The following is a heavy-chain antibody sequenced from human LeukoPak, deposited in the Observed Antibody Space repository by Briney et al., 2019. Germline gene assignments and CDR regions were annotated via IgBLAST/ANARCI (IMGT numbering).Heavy chain of an antibody. J-gene: IGHJ6*02. V-gene: IGHV1-18*01. CDR3: ARLDIVLVVAATPLHYGMDV. D-gene: IGHD2-15*01. CDR1: GYTFTSYG. Sequence: GASVKVSCKASGYTFTSYGISWMRQAPGQGLEWMGWISAYNGNTNYAQKLQGRVTMTTDTSTSTAYMELRSLRSDDTAVYYCARLDIVLVVAATPLHYGMDVWGQGTTVTVSS. CDR2: ISAYNGNT.